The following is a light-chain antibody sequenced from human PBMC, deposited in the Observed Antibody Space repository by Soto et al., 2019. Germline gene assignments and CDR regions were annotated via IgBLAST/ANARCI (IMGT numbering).Light chain of an antibody. J-gene: IGLJ2*01. CDR2: LNSDGSH. V-gene: IGLV4-69*01. CDR1: SGHSSYA. Sequence: QSVLTQSPSASASLGASVKLTCTLSSGHSSYAIAWHHQQPEKGPRYLMKLNSDGSHSKGDGIPDRFSGSSSGAERYLTISSLQSEDEADYYCQTWGTGILVFGGGTKLTVL. CDR3: QTWGTGILV.